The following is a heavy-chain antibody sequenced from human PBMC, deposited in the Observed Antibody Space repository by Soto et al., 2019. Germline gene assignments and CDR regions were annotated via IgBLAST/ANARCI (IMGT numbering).Heavy chain of an antibody. J-gene: IGHJ4*02. Sequence: GGSLRLSCAASGFTFSSYGMHWVRQAPGKGLEWVAVISYDGSNKYYADSVKGRFTISRDNSRNTLYLQMNSLRAEDTAVYYCAKGPTYSSGWNYFDYWGQGTLVTVSS. V-gene: IGHV3-30*18. D-gene: IGHD6-19*01. CDR2: ISYDGSNK. CDR1: GFTFSSYG. CDR3: AKGPTYSSGWNYFDY.